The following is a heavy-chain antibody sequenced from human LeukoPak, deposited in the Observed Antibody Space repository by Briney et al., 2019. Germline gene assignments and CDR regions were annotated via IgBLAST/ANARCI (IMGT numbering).Heavy chain of an antibody. Sequence: GGSLRLSCAASGFTFDDYAMHWVRQAPGKGLEWVSGISWNSGSIGYADSVKGRFTISRDNAKNSLYLQMNSLRAEDTALYYCAKARNEDGSYYFDYWGQGTLVTVSS. D-gene: IGHD1-26*01. CDR1: GFTFDDYA. J-gene: IGHJ4*02. V-gene: IGHV3-9*01. CDR3: AKARNEDGSYYFDY. CDR2: ISWNSGSI.